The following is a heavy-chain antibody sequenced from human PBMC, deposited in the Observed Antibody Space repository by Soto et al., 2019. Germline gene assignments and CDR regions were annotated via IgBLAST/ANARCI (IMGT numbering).Heavy chain of an antibody. CDR1: GGTISSYY. V-gene: IGHV4-4*07. CDR2: IYTSGST. D-gene: IGHD4-17*01. Sequence: SETLSLTCTVSGGTISSYYWSWIRQPAGKGLEWIGRIYTSGSTNYNPSPKRRVTMSVDTSKNQFSLKLSSVTAADTAVYYCASVTTSRGYYYYGMDVWGQGTTVTVSS. CDR3: ASVTTSRGYYYYGMDV. J-gene: IGHJ6*02.